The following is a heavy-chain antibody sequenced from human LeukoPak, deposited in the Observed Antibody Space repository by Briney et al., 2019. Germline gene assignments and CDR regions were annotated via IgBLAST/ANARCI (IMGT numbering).Heavy chain of an antibody. Sequence: SGPTLVNPTQTLTLTCTFSGFSLNTRGVCVRWIPQPPRRALGWLALIYWDDDRRYSPSLKSRLTITKDTSKNQVVLTMTNMDPVDTATYFCAHRKNYYDSSVFDNWGQGTLVTVSS. CDR1: GFSLNTRGVC. V-gene: IGHV2-5*02. D-gene: IGHD3-22*01. CDR2: IYWDDDR. CDR3: AHRKNYYDSSVFDN. J-gene: IGHJ4*02.